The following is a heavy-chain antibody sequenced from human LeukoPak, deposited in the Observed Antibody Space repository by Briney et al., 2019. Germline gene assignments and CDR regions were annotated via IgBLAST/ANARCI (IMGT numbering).Heavy chain of an antibody. CDR2: IGGRGTIT. CDR1: GFTFSSYA. V-gene: IGHV3-23*01. J-gene: IGHJ4*02. CDR3: AKDDDYVEYGYYFDF. Sequence: HPGGSLRLSCAASGFTFSSYAMSWVRQAPGKGLEWVSAIGGRGTITYYADSVKGRFTISKDNSKNTLYLQMNSLRAEDTAVYYCAKDDDYVEYGYYFDFWGQGTLVTVSS. D-gene: IGHD4-17*01.